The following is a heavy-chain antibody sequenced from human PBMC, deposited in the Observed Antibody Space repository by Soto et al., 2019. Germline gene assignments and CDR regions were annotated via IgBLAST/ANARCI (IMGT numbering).Heavy chain of an antibody. CDR2: ISAYNGNT. D-gene: IGHD3-22*01. CDR1: GYTFTSYG. CDR3: TTDSYITIITVRFDY. Sequence: GASVKVSCKASGYTFTSYGISWVRQAPGQGLEWMGWISAYNGNTNYAQKLQGRFAISRDDSKNMVYLEMNSLKTEDTGVYYCTTDSYITIITVRFDYWGHGTLVTVSS. J-gene: IGHJ4*01. V-gene: IGHV1-18*01.